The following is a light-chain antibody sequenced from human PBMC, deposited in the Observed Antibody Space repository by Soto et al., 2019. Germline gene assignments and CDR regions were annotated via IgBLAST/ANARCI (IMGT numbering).Light chain of an antibody. CDR1: QSVSSSY. J-gene: IGKJ2*01. CDR3: QQYGSSPPYT. CDR2: GAS. Sequence: EIVLTQSPGTLSLSPGERATLSCRASQSVSSSYLAWYQQKPGQAPRLLIYGASSSATGIPDRFSGSGSGTDFTLTISRLEPEDFAVYYCQQYGSSPPYTFGHGTKLEIK. V-gene: IGKV3-20*01.